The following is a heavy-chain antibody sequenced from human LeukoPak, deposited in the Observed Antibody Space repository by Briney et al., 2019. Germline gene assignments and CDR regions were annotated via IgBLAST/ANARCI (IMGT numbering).Heavy chain of an antibody. Sequence: PGGSLRLSCAASRFTFSSYGMHWVRQAPGKGLEWVAVISYDGSNKYYADSVKGRFTISRDNSKNTLYLQMNSLRAEDTAVYYCAKDLRYCSGGSCYSPFDYWGQGTLVTVSS. CDR2: ISYDGSNK. D-gene: IGHD2-15*01. V-gene: IGHV3-30*18. CDR1: RFTFSSYG. J-gene: IGHJ4*02. CDR3: AKDLRYCSGGSCYSPFDY.